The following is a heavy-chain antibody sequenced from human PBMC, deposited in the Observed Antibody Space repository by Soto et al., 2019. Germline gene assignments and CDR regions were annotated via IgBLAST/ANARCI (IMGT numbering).Heavy chain of an antibody. V-gene: IGHV3-21*01. CDR2: IRGFSPYT. CDR1: GFTFRTYT. Sequence: PGGSLRLSCISSGFTFRTYTMNWVRQAPGKGLEWVSGIRGFSPYTFYAESVKGRFTISRDNAKNSLYLQMNSLRAEDTAVYYCARDRGYDAHDYYYNAMDVWRQRTTVPVSS. J-gene: IGHJ6*02. CDR3: ARDRGYDAHDYYYNAMDV. D-gene: IGHD2-15*01.